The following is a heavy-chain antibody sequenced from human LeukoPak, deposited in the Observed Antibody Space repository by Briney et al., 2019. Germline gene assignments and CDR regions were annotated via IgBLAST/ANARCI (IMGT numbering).Heavy chain of an antibody. V-gene: IGHV3-74*01. J-gene: IGHJ4*02. CDR2: ITGDGSSS. Sequence: PGGSLRLSCAASGFPFANTWMHWVRQAPGKGLVWVSLITGDGSSSNYADSVKGRFTISRDNAKNTLYLQMHSLRTEDTAVYYCVTGGTYGSGSWGQGTLVTVSS. D-gene: IGHD3-10*01. CDR1: GFPFANTW. CDR3: VTGGTYGSGS.